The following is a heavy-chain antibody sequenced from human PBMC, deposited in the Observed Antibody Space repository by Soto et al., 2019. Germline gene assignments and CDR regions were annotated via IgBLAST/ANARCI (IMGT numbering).Heavy chain of an antibody. CDR1: GISLTNSGVA. CDR3: AHRPAYYDSGSFQP. Sequence: QITLKESGPSLVEPTQTLTLTCTFSGISLTNSGVAVGWIRQPPGKAPEWLAAIYWDDRKRYSPSLKSRLTITMDTSKIQVVLTMTNMDPVDTATYFCAHRPAYYDSGSFQPWGQGTLVTVSS. V-gene: IGHV2-5*02. CDR2: IYWDDRK. J-gene: IGHJ5*02. D-gene: IGHD3-10*01.